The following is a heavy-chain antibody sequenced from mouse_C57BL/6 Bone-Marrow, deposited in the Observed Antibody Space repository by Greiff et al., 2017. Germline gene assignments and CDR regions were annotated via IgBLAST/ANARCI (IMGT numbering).Heavy chain of an antibody. CDR3: IYYYGYDGRDYYAMDY. J-gene: IGHJ4*01. V-gene: IGHV6-3*01. CDR2: IRLKSDNYAT. D-gene: IGHD2-2*01. Sequence: EVQLVESGGGLVQPGGSMKLSCVASGFTFSNYWMNWVRQSPEKGLEWVAQIRLKSDNYATHYAESVKGRFTISRDDSKSSVYLQMNNLRAEDTGIYYCIYYYGYDGRDYYAMDYWGQGTSVTVSS. CDR1: GFTFSNYW.